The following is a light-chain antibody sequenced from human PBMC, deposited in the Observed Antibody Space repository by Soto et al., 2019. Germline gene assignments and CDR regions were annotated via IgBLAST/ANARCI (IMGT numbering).Light chain of an antibody. V-gene: IGLV2-14*01. CDR1: SSDVGGYNY. CDR2: DVS. CDR3: SSYTTSSTRV. J-gene: IGLJ2*01. Sequence: QSVLTQPASVSGSPGQSITISCTGTSSDVGGYNYVSWYQQHSGKAPKLMIYDVSNRPSGVSYRFSGSKSGNTASLTISGLQAEEEADYYCSSYTTSSTRVFGGGTQLTVL.